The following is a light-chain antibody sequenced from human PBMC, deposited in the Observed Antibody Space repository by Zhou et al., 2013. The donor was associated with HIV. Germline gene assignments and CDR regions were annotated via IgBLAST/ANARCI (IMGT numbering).Light chain of an antibody. CDR1: QSVSNF. CDR3: QKYNSAPLT. V-gene: IGKV3-15*01. CDR2: GAS. J-gene: IGKJ4*01. Sequence: EIVMTQSPATLSLSPGERATLSCRASQSVSNFLAWYQQKPGQAPRLLIYGASTRATPIPARFSGSGSGTEFTLTISSLQPEDVATYFCQKYNSAPLTFGGGTKVEIK.